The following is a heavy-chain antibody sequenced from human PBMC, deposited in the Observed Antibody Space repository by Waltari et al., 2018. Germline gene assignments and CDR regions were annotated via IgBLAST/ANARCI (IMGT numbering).Heavy chain of an antibody. CDR2: LSASGHVS. D-gene: IGHD2-2*01. CDR1: GFTLSDHD. CDR3: AKNATLGRARYFDL. J-gene: IGHJ2*01. V-gene: IGHV3-23*01. Sequence: QLLESGGGLVQPGKSLRLSCVASGFTLSDHDRSWVRQRPGEGLEWVSSLSASGHVSYYTASVKGRFVISRDNSKNTLFLHLNAVTVGDTAIFYCAKNATLGRARYFDLWGRGTLVTVSP.